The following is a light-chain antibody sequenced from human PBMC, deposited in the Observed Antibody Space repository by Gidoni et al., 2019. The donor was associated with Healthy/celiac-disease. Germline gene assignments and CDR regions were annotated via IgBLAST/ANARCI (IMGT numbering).Light chain of an antibody. CDR1: SSNIGSNT. CDR2: SNN. CDR3: AAGDDSLNGLYV. J-gene: IGLJ1*01. V-gene: IGLV1-44*01. Sequence: QSVLTQPPSASGTPGQRFTISGSGSSSNIGSNTVNWYQQLPGTAPKLLLYSNNQRPSGVPDRFSGSKSGTSASLAISGLQSEDEADYYCAAGDDSLNGLYVFGTGTKVTVL.